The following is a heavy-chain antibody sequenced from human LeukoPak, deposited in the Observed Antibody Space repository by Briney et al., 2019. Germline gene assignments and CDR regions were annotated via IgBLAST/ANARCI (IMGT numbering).Heavy chain of an antibody. CDR3: ARDRIGYGDSVDY. CDR2: ISSSSSYI. D-gene: IGHD4-17*01. CDR1: GFTFSSYS. Sequence: GGPLRLSCAASGFTFSSYSMNWVRQAPGKGLEWVSSISSSSSYIYYADSVKGRFTISGDNAKNSLYLQMNSLRAEDTAVYYCARDRIGYGDSVDYWGQGTLVTVSS. J-gene: IGHJ4*02. V-gene: IGHV3-21*01.